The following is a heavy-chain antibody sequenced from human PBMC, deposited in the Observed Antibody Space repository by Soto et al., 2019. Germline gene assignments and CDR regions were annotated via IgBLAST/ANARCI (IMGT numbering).Heavy chain of an antibody. CDR3: ASPAYGDYGVEY. D-gene: IGHD4-17*01. Sequence: QVQLVQSGAEVKKPGSSVKVSCKASGGTFSSYTISWVRQAPGQGLEWMGRIIPILGIANYAQKFQGRVTITADKSTSTAYMELSSLRSEDTAVYYCASPAYGDYGVEYWGQGTLVTVSS. V-gene: IGHV1-69*02. J-gene: IGHJ4*02. CDR1: GGTFSSYT. CDR2: IIPILGIA.